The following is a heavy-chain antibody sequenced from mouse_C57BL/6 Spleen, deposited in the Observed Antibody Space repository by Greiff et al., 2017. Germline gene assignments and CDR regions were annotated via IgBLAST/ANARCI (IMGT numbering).Heavy chain of an antibody. Sequence: EVQLVESGGDLVKPGGSLKLSCAASGFTFSSYGMSWVRQTPDKRLEWVATISSGGRYTYYPDSVKGRFTISRDNAKSTLYLQMSSLKAEDTAMYYCARQRGLYDYGAMDYWGQGTSVTVSS. J-gene: IGHJ4*01. D-gene: IGHD2-3*01. V-gene: IGHV5-6*01. CDR1: GFTFSSYG. CDR2: ISSGGRYT. CDR3: ARQRGLYDYGAMDY.